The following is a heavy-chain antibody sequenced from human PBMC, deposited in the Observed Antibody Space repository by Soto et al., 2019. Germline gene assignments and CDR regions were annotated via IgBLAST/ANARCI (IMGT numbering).Heavy chain of an antibody. V-gene: IGHV1-18*04. CDR3: ARDILVRGRFNYYYYGMDV. CDR2: ISAYNGNT. D-gene: IGHD6-6*01. CDR1: GYTFTSYG. J-gene: IGHJ6*02. Sequence: QVQLVQSGAEVKKPGASVKVSCKASGYTFTSYGISWVRQAPGQGLEWMGWISAYNGNTNYAQKLQGRVTMTTDTSSSTAYMELRSLRSDDTAVYYCARDILVRGRFNYYYYGMDVWGQGTTVTVSS.